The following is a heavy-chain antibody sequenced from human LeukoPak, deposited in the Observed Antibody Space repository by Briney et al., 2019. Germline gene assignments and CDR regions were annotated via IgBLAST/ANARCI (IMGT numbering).Heavy chain of an antibody. J-gene: IGHJ5*02. CDR3: ARQTIETTLGRVPDHFDP. Sequence: SETLSLTCTGSGVSISSGHYYRAWIRQPPGKGLECIASMHYSGDTYFDPSFNGRVTLSVDTSKNQFSLRLTSVTAADTAVYYSARQTIETTLGRVPDHFDPWGQGTPVTVSS. CDR1: GVSISSGHYY. CDR2: MHYSGDT. D-gene: IGHD1-26*01. V-gene: IGHV4-39*07.